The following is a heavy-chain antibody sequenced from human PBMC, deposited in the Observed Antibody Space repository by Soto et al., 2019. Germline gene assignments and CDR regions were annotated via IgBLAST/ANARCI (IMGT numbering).Heavy chain of an antibody. V-gene: IGHV3-20*04. Sequence: EVSLVESGGGVVRPGGSLRLSCAASGFGFDEYGMSWVRQGPGKGPEWVSGINRHGDSTGYADSVKGRFTISRDNAKNSLYLHMNGLRAEDTAFYYCARDHRWGYEYGDYGDSWGQGTLVTVSS. J-gene: IGHJ5*02. CDR1: GFGFDEYG. D-gene: IGHD4-17*01. CDR2: INRHGDST. CDR3: ARDHRWGYEYGDYGDS.